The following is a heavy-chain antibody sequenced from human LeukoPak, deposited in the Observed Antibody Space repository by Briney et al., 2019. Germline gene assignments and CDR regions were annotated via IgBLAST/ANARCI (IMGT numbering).Heavy chain of an antibody. Sequence: PGGSLRLSCAASGFTFSSYSMNWVRQAPGKGLEWVSSISSSSSYIYYADSVKGRFTISRDNAKNSLYLQMNSLRAEDTAVYYCARESRWVGATYYFDYWGQGTLVTVSS. CDR3: ARESRWVGATYYFDY. V-gene: IGHV3-21*01. CDR2: ISSSSSYI. CDR1: GFTFSSYS. D-gene: IGHD1-26*01. J-gene: IGHJ4*02.